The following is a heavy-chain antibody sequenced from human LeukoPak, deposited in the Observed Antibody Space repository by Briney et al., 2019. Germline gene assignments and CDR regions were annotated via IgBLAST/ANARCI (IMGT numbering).Heavy chain of an antibody. CDR1: GGTFSSYA. V-gene: IGHV1-69*04. D-gene: IGHD6-13*01. J-gene: IGHJ4*02. Sequence: SVKVSCKASGGTFSSYAISWVRQAPGQGLEWMGRIIPILGIANYAQKLQGRVTMTTDTSTSTAYMELRSLRSDDTAVYYCAVSIAAAGHYFDYWGQGTLVTVSS. CDR2: IIPILGIA. CDR3: AVSIAAAGHYFDY.